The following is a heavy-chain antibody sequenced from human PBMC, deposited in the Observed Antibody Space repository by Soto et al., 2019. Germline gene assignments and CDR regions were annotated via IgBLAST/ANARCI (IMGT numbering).Heavy chain of an antibody. D-gene: IGHD1-1*01. CDR2: ISWDGGST. J-gene: IGHJ6*02. Sequence: GGSLRLSCAASGFTFDDYAMHWVRQAPGKGLEWVSLISWDGGSTYYADSVKGRFTISRDNSKNSLYLQMNSLRAEDTALYYCAKGQTTRDYYYGMDVWGQGTTVTVSS. V-gene: IGHV3-43D*04. CDR3: AKGQTTRDYYYGMDV. CDR1: GFTFDDYA.